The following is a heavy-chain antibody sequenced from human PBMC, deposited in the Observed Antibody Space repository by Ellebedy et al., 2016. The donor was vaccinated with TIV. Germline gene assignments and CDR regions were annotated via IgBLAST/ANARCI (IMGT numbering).Heavy chain of an antibody. V-gene: IGHV4-34*12. CDR3: ARGRPYCDAGRCYGGFFDS. D-gene: IGHD2-15*01. CDR2: FIHGGSH. CDR1: GGSFSGYY. J-gene: IGHJ4*02. Sequence: MPSETLSLTCGVSGGSFSGYYWTWIRQSPGKGLEWMAEFIHGGSHTYNPSVQSRLTISVDTSKTHFSLTLRSVTAADTAVYYCARGRPYCDAGRCYGGFFDSWGQGTLVTGSS.